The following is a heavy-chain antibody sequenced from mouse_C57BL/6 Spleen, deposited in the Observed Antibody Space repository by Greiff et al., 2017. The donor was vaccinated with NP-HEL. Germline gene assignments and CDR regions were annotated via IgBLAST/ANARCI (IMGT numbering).Heavy chain of an antibody. CDR2: IYPRDGST. V-gene: IGHV1-85*01. CDR1: GYTFTSYD. D-gene: IGHD1-1*01. J-gene: IGHJ1*03. Sequence: QVQLQQSGPELVKPGASVKLSCKASGYTFTSYDINWVKQRPGQGLEWIGWIYPRDGSTKYNEKFKGQATLTVDTSSSTAYMELHSLTSEDSAVYFCARGQKEYYYGSSLYWYFDVWGTGTTVTVSS. CDR3: ARGQKEYYYGSSLYWYFDV.